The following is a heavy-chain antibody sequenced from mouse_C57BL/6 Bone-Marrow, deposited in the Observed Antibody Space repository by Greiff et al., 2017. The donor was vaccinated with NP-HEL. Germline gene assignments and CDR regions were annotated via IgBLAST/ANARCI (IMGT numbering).Heavy chain of an antibody. CDR2: IYPGSGNT. CDR3: ARYWYFDV. CDR1: GYTFTDYY. J-gene: IGHJ1*03. Sequence: SGAELVRPFSSFPLSCKASGYTFTDYYINWVKQRPGQGLEWIARIYPGSGNTYYNEKFKGKATLTAEKSSSTAYMQLSSLTSEDSAVYFCARYWYFDVWGTGTTVTVSS. V-gene: IGHV1-76*01.